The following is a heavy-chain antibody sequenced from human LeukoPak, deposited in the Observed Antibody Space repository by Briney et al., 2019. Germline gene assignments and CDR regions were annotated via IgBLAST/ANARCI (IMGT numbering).Heavy chain of an antibody. CDR1: GFTFSSYW. Sequence: GGSLRLSCAASGFTFSSYWMHWVRQAPGKGLVWVSRIYSDGSSTNYADSVKGRFTISRDNAKNTLYLQMNSLRAEDTAVYYCARGEYCSGGICYSAAFDIWGQGTMVTVSS. J-gene: IGHJ3*02. CDR3: ARGEYCSGGICYSAAFDI. V-gene: IGHV3-74*01. CDR2: IYSDGSST. D-gene: IGHD2-15*01.